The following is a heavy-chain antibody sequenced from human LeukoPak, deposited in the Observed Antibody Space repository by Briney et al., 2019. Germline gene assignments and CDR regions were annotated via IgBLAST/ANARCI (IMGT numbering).Heavy chain of an antibody. D-gene: IGHD3-3*01. J-gene: IGHJ6*03. CDR2: SNAGNGNT. Sequence: ASVKVSCKASGYTFTSYAMNWVRQAPGQRLEWMGWSNAGNGNTKYSQEFQGRVTITRDTSASTAYMELSSLRSEDTAVYYCARASIFGVVIVAYYMDVWGKGTTVTVSS. CDR1: GYTFTSYA. CDR3: ARASIFGVVIVAYYMDV. V-gene: IGHV1-3*02.